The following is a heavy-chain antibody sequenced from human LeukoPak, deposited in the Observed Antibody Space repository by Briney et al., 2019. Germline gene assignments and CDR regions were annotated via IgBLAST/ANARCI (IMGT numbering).Heavy chain of an antibody. Sequence: GGSLRLSCAASGFTFSSYAMSWVRQAPGKGLEWVAFIRYDGSNKYYADSVKGRFTISRDNSKNTLYLQMNSLRAEDTAVYYCVTVEQLTYWGQGTMVTVSS. CDR1: GFTFSSYA. D-gene: IGHD6-13*01. CDR2: IRYDGSNK. V-gene: IGHV3-30*02. CDR3: VTVEQLTY. J-gene: IGHJ3*01.